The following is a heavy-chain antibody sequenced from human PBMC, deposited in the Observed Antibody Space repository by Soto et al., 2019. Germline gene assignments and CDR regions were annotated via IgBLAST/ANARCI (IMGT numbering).Heavy chain of an antibody. CDR2: IIPLFNVA. V-gene: IGHV1-69*17. Sequence: QVQLVQSGPEVKKPGSSVKVSCEASGGTFSNFAVNWVRQAPGQGLEWVGGIIPLFNVAKYAQKFEGRVTIVADYSTNTAYMDLSSLRSDHTAAYYSAASGRDVLAYDSKDTEGLDIWGQGTMVTVSS. J-gene: IGHJ3*02. D-gene: IGHD2-21*01. CDR3: AASGRDVLAYDSKDTEGLDI. CDR1: GGTFSNFA.